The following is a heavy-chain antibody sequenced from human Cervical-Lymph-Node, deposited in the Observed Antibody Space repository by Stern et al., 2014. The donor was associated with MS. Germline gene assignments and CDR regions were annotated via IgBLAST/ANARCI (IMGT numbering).Heavy chain of an antibody. V-gene: IGHV3-13*01. J-gene: IGHJ4*02. CDR1: GFTFSSYD. D-gene: IGHD3-10*01. CDR2: IGTACDT. CDR3: ARGRDSGNYDY. Sequence: VQLVQSGGGLVQPGGSLRLSCAASGFTFSSYDMHWVRQATGKGLEWVSAIGTACDTYYPGSVKGRFTISRENAKNSLYLQMNSLRAGDTAVYYCARGRDSGNYDYWGQGTLVTVSS.